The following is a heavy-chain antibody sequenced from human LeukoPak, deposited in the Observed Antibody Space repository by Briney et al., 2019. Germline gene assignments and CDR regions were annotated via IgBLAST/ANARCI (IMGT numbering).Heavy chain of an antibody. Sequence: SGGSLRLSCSASGFTFSIYAMHWVRQAPGKGLEYVSAIISNGGSTYYADSVKGRFTISRDNSKNALYLQMSSLRAEDTAVYYCVRDMGGGYSSSWYFGFDPWGQGTLVTVSS. CDR3: VRDMGGGYSSSWYFGFDP. J-gene: IGHJ5*02. D-gene: IGHD6-13*01. CDR1: GFTFSIYA. V-gene: IGHV3-64D*06. CDR2: IISNGGST.